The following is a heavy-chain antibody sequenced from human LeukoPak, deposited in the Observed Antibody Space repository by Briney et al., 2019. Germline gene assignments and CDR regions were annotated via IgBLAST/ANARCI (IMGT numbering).Heavy chain of an antibody. D-gene: IGHD4-17*01. CDR1: GGSISRSNYY. V-gene: IGHV4-39*07. CDR2: IYYIGST. Sequence: SETLSLTCTVSGGSISRSNYYWGWIRQPPGKGLEWIGSIYYIGSTYYNPSLKSRVTISVDTSKNQFSLKLSSVTAADTAVYYCARETGDYGDAFDIWGQGTMVTVSS. J-gene: IGHJ3*02. CDR3: ARETGDYGDAFDI.